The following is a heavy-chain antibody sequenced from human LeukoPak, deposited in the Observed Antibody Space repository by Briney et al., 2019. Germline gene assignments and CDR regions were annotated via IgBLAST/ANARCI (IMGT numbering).Heavy chain of an antibody. CDR1: GGSMNSYY. Sequence: PSETLSLTCSVSGGSMNSYYWSWIRQSPGKGLEWIGYIYYSGSTNYNPSLKSRVTISVDTSKNQFSLKLSSVTAADTAVYYCARHVWLQPFDYWGQGTLVTVSS. D-gene: IGHD3-9*01. CDR3: ARHVWLQPFDY. J-gene: IGHJ4*02. CDR2: IYYSGST. V-gene: IGHV4-59*08.